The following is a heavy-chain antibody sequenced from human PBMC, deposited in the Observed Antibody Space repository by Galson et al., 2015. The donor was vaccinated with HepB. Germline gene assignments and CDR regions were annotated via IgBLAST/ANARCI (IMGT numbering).Heavy chain of an antibody. CDR1: GFTFSSYG. V-gene: IGHV3-30*02. CDR2: IRYDGSNK. CDR3: AKAYDSSGYYSRIDY. J-gene: IGHJ4*02. D-gene: IGHD3-22*01. Sequence: SLRLSCAASGFTFSSYGMHWVRQAPGKGLEWVAFIRYDGSNKYYADSVKGRFTISRDNSKNTLYLQMNSLRAEDTAVYYCAKAYDSSGYYSRIDYWGQGTLVTVSS.